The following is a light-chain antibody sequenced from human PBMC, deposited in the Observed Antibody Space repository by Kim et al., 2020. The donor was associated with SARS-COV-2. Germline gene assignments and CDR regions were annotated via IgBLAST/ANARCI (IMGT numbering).Light chain of an antibody. Sequence: SYELTQPPSVSVSPGQTASITCSGDKLGDRYVCWYQQQSGQSPVLVIFQDTKRPSGIPERCSGSNSGNTATLTISGTQAMDEADYYCQAWVSSTVVFGGGTQLTVL. CDR3: QAWVSSTVV. V-gene: IGLV3-1*01. CDR1: KLGDRY. J-gene: IGLJ2*01. CDR2: QDT.